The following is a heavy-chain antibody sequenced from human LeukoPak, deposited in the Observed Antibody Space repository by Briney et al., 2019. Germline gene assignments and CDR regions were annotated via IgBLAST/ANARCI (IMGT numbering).Heavy chain of an antibody. D-gene: IGHD2-2*01. CDR1: GFTFSSYA. Sequence: PGGSLRLSCAASGFTFSSYAMSWVRQAPGKGLEWVSAISGSGGSTFYADSVKGRFTISRDNSKNTLYLQMNSLRAEDTAVYYCAKEGCSSTSCYRFDYWGQGTLVTVSS. J-gene: IGHJ4*02. CDR3: AKEGCSSTSCYRFDY. CDR2: ISGSGGST. V-gene: IGHV3-23*01.